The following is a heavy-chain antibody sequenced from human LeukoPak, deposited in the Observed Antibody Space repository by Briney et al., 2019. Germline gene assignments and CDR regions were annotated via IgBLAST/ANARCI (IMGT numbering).Heavy chain of an antibody. CDR2: TKDDARET. CDR1: GFTFRDSG. J-gene: IGHJ4*02. CDR3: AKDAAVGSSRYYYVPPLYYFHY. V-gene: IGHV3-7*01. Sequence: PGGPLRLPCGASGFTFRDSGMTWVRRAPGKALQWVAKTKDDARETYYMDAVKSRFTIRRDNAKTSLYLKMNSLRAEDTAVYYSAKDAAVGSSRYYYVPPLYYFHYWGQGTLVTVSS. D-gene: IGHD3-22*01.